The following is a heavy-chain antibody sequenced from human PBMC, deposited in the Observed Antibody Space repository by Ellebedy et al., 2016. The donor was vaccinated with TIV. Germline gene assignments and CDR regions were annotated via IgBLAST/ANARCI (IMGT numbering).Heavy chain of an antibody. Sequence: GESLKISCAASGFTFRNFAMTWVRQAPGKGLEWVSSISSSGVSTDYADSVRGRVTISRDNSKNTLYLQMNSLRADDSAAYYCAKLDSSGYYYGRFDYWGQGTLVTVSS. CDR1: GFTFRNFA. V-gene: IGHV3-23*01. CDR2: ISSSGVST. CDR3: AKLDSSGYYYGRFDY. D-gene: IGHD3-22*01. J-gene: IGHJ4*02.